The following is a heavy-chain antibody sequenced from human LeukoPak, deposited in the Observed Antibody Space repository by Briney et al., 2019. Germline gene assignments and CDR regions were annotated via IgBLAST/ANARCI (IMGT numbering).Heavy chain of an antibody. CDR1: GFTSSSYG. V-gene: IGHV3-30*02. D-gene: IGHD2-2*01. Sequence: PGGSLRLSCAASGFTSSSYGMLWVRQAPAKGLEWVAFIRYDGRNTYYADSVKRRFTISRHNSKNTLYLQMNSLRAEDTAVYYCAKEVVVVPASLGGDYWGQGTLVTVSS. J-gene: IGHJ4*02. CDR3: AKEVVVVPASLGGDY. CDR2: IRYDGRNT.